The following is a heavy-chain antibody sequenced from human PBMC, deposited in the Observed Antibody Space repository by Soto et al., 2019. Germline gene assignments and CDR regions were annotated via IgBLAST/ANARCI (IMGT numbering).Heavy chain of an antibody. Sequence: ASSKVSCKVSGYTLTELSMYWVRQAPGKGLEWMGGFDPEDGETIYAQKFQGRVTMTEDTSTDTAYMELSSLRAEDTAVYYCATAGTTRGMDVWGQGTTVTVSS. D-gene: IGHD6-13*01. J-gene: IGHJ6*02. CDR2: FDPEDGET. CDR3: ATAGTTRGMDV. CDR1: GYTLTELS. V-gene: IGHV1-24*01.